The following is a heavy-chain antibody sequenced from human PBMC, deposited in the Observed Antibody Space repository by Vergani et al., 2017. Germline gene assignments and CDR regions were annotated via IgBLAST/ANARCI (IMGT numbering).Heavy chain of an antibody. CDR1: GDSITNGGFS. Sequence: QLQLQESGSGLVKPSQTLSLTCAVSGDSITNGGFSWNWIRQPPGKGPEWIGYIFPSGNSDYNPSLKNRVSISLDKSKNQFSPKLSSVTAADTAVYYCASGPHYDSSGSLGYWGQGTLVTVSS. CDR3: ASGPHYDSSGSLGY. J-gene: IGHJ4*02. D-gene: IGHD3-22*01. V-gene: IGHV4-30-2*02. CDR2: IFPSGNS.